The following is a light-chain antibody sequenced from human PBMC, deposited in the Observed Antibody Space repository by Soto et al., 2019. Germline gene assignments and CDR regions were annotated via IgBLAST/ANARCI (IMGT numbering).Light chain of an antibody. CDR3: QTGGTGIV. V-gene: IGLV4-69*01. CDR2: PNSDGSH. Sequence: QLVLTQSPSASASLGASVKLTCTLSSGHSSYAIAWHQQQPEKGPRYLMKPNSDGSHSKGDGIPDRFSGSSSGAERYLTISSLQSEDEADYYCQTGGTGIVFGGGTKLTVL. J-gene: IGLJ2*01. CDR1: SGHSSYA.